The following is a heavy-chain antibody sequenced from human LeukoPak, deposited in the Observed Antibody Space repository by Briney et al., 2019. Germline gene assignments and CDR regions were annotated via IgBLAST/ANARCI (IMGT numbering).Heavy chain of an antibody. Sequence: SETLSLTCTVSGYSISIGYYWGWIRQPPGKGLDWMGHMYHNGITYYNPSLKSRVTISLDTSKNQFSLNLSSVTAADTAVYYCARVRFFDSSGYYYDFDFWGQGTLVTVSS. CDR2: MYHNGIT. CDR3: ARVRFFDSSGYYYDFDF. V-gene: IGHV4-38-2*02. J-gene: IGHJ4*02. D-gene: IGHD3-22*01. CDR1: GYSISIGYY.